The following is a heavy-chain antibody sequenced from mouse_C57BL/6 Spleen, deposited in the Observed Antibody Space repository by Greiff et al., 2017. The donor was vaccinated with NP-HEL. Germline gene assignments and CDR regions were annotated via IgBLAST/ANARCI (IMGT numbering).Heavy chain of an antibody. CDR2: INPGSGGT. Sequence: VQGVESGAELVRPGTSVKVSCKASGYAFTNYLIEWVKQRPGQGLEWIGVINPGSGGTNYNEKFKGKATLTADKSSSTAYMQLSSLTSEDSAVYFCARDRYYAMDDWGQGTSVTVSS. CDR1: GYAFTNYL. J-gene: IGHJ4*01. V-gene: IGHV1-54*01. CDR3: ARDRYYAMDD.